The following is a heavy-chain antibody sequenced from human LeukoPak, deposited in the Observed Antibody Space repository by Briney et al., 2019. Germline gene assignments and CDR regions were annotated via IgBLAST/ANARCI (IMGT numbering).Heavy chain of an antibody. Sequence: SETLSLTCTVSGGSISSSSYYWVWLRQPPGKGLEWIGSIYYSGSNYYNPSLKSRVTISVDTSKNQFSLKLSSVTAADTAVYYCARGIVATISQGYFDYWGQGTLVTVSS. CDR1: GGSISSSSYY. CDR3: ARGIVATISQGYFDY. CDR2: IYYSGSN. V-gene: IGHV4-39*01. D-gene: IGHD5-12*01. J-gene: IGHJ4*02.